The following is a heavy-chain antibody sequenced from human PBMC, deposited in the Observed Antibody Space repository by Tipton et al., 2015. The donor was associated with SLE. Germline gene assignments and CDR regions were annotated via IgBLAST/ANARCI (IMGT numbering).Heavy chain of an antibody. J-gene: IGHJ4*02. V-gene: IGHV4-39*07. Sequence: LRLSCTVSGGSISSINYFWGWIRQPPGKGLEWIGTIYYSGSTYYNLSLKSRVTISVDTSRNQFSLRLISVTAADTAVYYCATFSQSRLFDYWGQGRLVTVSS. CDR1: GGSISSINYF. D-gene: IGHD3-3*02. CDR3: ATFSQSRLFDY. CDR2: IYYSGST.